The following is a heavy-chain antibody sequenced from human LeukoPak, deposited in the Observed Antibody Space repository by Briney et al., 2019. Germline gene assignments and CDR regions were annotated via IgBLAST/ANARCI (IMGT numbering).Heavy chain of an antibody. V-gene: IGHV4-59*11. D-gene: IGHD4-17*01. CDR1: GGSISSHY. Sequence: PSETLSLTCTVSGGSISSHYWSWIRQPPGKGLEWIGYIYYSGSTNYNPSLKSRVTISVDTSKNQFSLKLSSVTAADTAMYYCARVGVYGDYGCWGQGTLVTVSS. J-gene: IGHJ4*02. CDR3: ARVGVYGDYGC. CDR2: IYYSGST.